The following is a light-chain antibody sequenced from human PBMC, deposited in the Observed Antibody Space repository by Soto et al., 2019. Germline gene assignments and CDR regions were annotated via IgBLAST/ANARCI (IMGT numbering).Light chain of an antibody. CDR1: HTISSSY. CDR3: QQYNNWPPTT. J-gene: IGKJ5*01. CDR2: GIS. V-gene: IGKV3-20*01. Sequence: IVLAQSPGTLSLSPGGRATLSCRARHTISSSYLAWYQQKPGQAPRLLMYGISRRATGIPDRFSGSGSGTEFTLTISSLQSEDFAVYYCQQYNNWPPTTFGQGTRLEIK.